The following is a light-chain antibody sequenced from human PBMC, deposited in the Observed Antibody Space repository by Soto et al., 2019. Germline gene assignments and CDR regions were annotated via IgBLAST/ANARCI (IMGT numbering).Light chain of an antibody. CDR3: QQYNGWPIT. Sequence: MTQCPSSLSGSVGERVTLSCRASQSVGNNLAWHQQKPGQAPRLLIYGASTRATGFPARFSGSGSGTEFTLTISSLQSEDFAVYYCQQYNGWPITFGQGTRLEI. J-gene: IGKJ5*01. CDR2: GAS. V-gene: IGKV3-15*01. CDR1: QSVGNN.